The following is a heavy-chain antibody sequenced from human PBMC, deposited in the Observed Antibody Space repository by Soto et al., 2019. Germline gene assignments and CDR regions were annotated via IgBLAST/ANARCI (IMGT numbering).Heavy chain of an antibody. CDR1: GFTFSSYS. Sequence: LRLSCAASGFTFSSYSMNWVRQAPGKGLEWVSSISSSSSYIYYADSVKGRITISRDNAKNSLYLQMNSLRAEDTAVYYCARDGGSSGLKVMDYWGQGTLVTVSS. CDR2: ISSSSSYI. J-gene: IGHJ4*02. D-gene: IGHD3-22*01. CDR3: ARDGGSSGLKVMDY. V-gene: IGHV3-21*01.